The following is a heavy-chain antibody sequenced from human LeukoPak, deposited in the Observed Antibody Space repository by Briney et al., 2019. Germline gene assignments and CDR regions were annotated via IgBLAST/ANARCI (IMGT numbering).Heavy chain of an antibody. CDR1: GFTFNNYA. CDR3: AKVQEMDTILPPFHY. D-gene: IGHD5-24*01. V-gene: IGHV3-23*01. CDR2: ISGSGGTT. J-gene: IGHJ4*02. Sequence: GGSLILSCAASGFTFNNYAMSWVRQAPGKGLEWVSAISGSGGTTFYADSVKGRFTISRDNSKNTLYLQVNSLRAADTAVYYCAKVQEMDTILPPFHYWGQGTLVTVSS.